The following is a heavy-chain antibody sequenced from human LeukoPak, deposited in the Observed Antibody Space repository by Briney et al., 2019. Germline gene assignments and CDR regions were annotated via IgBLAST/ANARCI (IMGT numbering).Heavy chain of an antibody. D-gene: IGHD6-13*01. CDR2: ISSSSSYI. CDR1: GFTFSSYS. CDR3: ARSKSPKDGSSWWAGGGYFDY. V-gene: IGHV3-21*01. J-gene: IGHJ4*02. Sequence: PGGSLRLSCAASGFTFSSYSMNWVRQAPGKGLEWVSSISSSSSYIYYADSVKGRFTISRDNAKNSLYLQMNSLRAEDTAVYYCARSKSPKDGSSWWAGGGYFDYWGQGTLVTVSS.